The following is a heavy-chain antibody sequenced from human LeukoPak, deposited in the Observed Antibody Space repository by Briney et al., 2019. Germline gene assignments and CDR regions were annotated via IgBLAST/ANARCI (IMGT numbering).Heavy chain of an antibody. D-gene: IGHD3-10*01. CDR3: ARLNTMVPTTYYYYGMDV. CDR1: GGSISSGGYY. CDR2: IYYSGST. V-gene: IGHV4-31*03. J-gene: IGHJ6*02. Sequence: SETLSLTCTVSGGSISSGGYYWSWIRQHPGEGLEWIGYIYYSGSTYYNPSLKSRVTISVDTSKNQFSLKLSSVTAADTAVYYCARLNTMVPTTYYYYGMDVWGQGTTVTVSS.